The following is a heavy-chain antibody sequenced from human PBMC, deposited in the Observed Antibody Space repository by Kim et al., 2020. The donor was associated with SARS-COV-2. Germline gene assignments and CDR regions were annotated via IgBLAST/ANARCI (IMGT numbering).Heavy chain of an antibody. J-gene: IGHJ4*02. Sequence: CDRGTNKPNPPLQNRVNISVDASKNQFSLKLSAVTAADTAVYYCARGFDYWGPGTLVTVSS. CDR3: ARGFDY. V-gene: IGHV4-59*09. CDR2: CDRGTN.